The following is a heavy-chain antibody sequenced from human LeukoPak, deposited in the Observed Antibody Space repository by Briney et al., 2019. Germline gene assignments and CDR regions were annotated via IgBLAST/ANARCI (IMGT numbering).Heavy chain of an antibody. Sequence: KPSETLSLTCTVSGGSMFNDYWSWIRQPAGKGLEWIGRIYSSGSTHYNPSLKSRVTMSMDTSKNQFSLMLNSVTAADTAVYYCASTTVLTGYYFDYWGQGTLVTVSS. CDR2: IYSSGST. CDR3: ASTTVLTGYYFDY. V-gene: IGHV4-4*07. CDR1: GGSMFNDY. D-gene: IGHD3-9*01. J-gene: IGHJ4*02.